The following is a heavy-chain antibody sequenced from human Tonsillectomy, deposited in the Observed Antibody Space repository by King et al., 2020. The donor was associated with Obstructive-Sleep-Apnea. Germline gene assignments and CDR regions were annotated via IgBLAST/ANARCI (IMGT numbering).Heavy chain of an antibody. CDR3: AKGPSEGLSHHFYYGMDV. Sequence: QLVQSGGGVVQPGRSLRLSCAASGLTFITYGMHWVRQSPGKGLEWVAFISYEGSNKNYADSVKGRFTISRDNSKNTLYLHMNSLRAEDTAVYYCAKGPSEGLSHHFYYGMDVWGQGTTVTVSS. CDR2: ISYEGSNK. D-gene: IGHD3-16*01. CDR1: GLTFITYG. J-gene: IGHJ6*02. V-gene: IGHV3-30*18.